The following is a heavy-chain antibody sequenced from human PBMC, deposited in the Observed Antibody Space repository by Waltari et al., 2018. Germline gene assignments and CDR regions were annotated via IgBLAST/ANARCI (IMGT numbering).Heavy chain of an antibody. CDR2: ISGNNWNT. Sequence: QLQLVQSGAEVKKPGASVKVSCKASAYSFPKYGVTWVRQAPGQGHEGTGWISGNNWNTTIPQKRQGWVTRTTETSTSTGYMEPRSLTSDDAAGYDCAGSTSPLGYYYYGTDVWGQGTTVTVSS. CDR3: AGSTSPLGYYYYGTDV. J-gene: IGHJ6*02. CDR1: AYSFPKYG. D-gene: IGHD1-26*01. V-gene: IGHV1-18*04.